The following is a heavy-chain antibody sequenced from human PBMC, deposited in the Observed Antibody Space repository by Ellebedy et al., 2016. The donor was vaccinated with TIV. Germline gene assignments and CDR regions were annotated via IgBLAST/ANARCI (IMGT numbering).Heavy chain of an antibody. Sequence: AASVKVSCKVSGYTLTELSMHWVRQAPGKGLEWMGGFDPEDGETIYAQKFQGRVTMTEDTSTDTAYMELSSLRSEDTAVYYCATVNWGMDYYDSSGSHAAGFDPWGQGTLVTVSS. J-gene: IGHJ5*02. V-gene: IGHV1-24*01. D-gene: IGHD3-22*01. CDR1: GYTLTELS. CDR2: FDPEDGET. CDR3: ATVNWGMDYYDSSGSHAAGFDP.